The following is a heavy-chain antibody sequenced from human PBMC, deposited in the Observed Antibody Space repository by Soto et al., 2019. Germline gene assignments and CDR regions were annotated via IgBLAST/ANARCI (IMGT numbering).Heavy chain of an antibody. CDR3: ARDYCSGTTCYEFDY. CDR2: ISAYNGNT. J-gene: IGHJ4*02. Sequence: GXSVKVSFKASDYTFTNYGISLVRHTPGQGLEWMGWISAYNGNTQYAQKFQGRVTMTTDTSRSTAYMELRSLRSDDTAVYYCARDYCSGTTCYEFDYWGQGTQVTVSS. CDR1: DYTFTNYG. V-gene: IGHV1-18*04. D-gene: IGHD2-2*01.